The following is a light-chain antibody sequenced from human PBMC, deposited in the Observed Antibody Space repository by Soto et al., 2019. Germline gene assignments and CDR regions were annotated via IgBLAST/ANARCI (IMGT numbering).Light chain of an antibody. CDR1: QSVNTY. CDR3: QQRIAWPLT. CDR2: DAS. V-gene: IGKV3-11*01. Sequence: ELVLTQSPATLCLSPGERATLSCRASQSVNTYLAWFQQKPGQPPRLLIYDASHRATGTPARFSGSGSGTDFTLTISSLEPEDFAVYYCQQRIAWPLTFGGGTTIEIK. J-gene: IGKJ4*01.